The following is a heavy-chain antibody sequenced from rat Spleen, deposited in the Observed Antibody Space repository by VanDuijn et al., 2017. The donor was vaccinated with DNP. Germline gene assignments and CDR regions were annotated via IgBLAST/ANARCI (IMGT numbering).Heavy chain of an antibody. CDR1: GYSITSNY. V-gene: IGHV3-1*01. CDR2: IRYSGST. J-gene: IGHJ4*01. Sequence: EVQLQESGPGLVKPSQSLSLTCSVTGYSITSNYWGWIRKFPGNKMEWIGPIRYSGSTSYNPSLKSRISITSDTSKNQLFLQVSAVTTEDTATDYCARWPGYNPPYAMDAWGQGTSVTVSS. D-gene: IGHD1-4*01. CDR3: ARWPGYNPPYAMDA.